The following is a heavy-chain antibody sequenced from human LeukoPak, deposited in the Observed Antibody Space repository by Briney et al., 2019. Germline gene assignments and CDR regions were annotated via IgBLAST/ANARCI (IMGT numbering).Heavy chain of an antibody. CDR3: ARARRWLQLFDY. Sequence: PGGSLRLSCAASGFTFSSYAMHWVRQAPGKGLEWVAVISYDGSNKYYADSVKGRFTISRDNSKNTLYLQMNSLRAEDTAVFHCARARRWLQLFDYWGQGTLVTVSS. D-gene: IGHD5-24*01. CDR2: ISYDGSNK. J-gene: IGHJ4*02. V-gene: IGHV3-30-3*01. CDR1: GFTFSSYA.